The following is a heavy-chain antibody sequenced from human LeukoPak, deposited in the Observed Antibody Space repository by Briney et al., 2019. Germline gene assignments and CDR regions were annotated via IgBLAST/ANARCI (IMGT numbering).Heavy chain of an antibody. D-gene: IGHD3-10*01. Sequence: GESLKISCKGSGYSFTSYWIGWVRQMPGKGLEWMGIIYPGDSDTRYSPSFQGQVTISADKSISTAYLQWSGLKASDTAMYYCARHGSGSGSYSQDYYYYGMDVWGQGTTVTVSS. CDR2: IYPGDSDT. V-gene: IGHV5-51*01. CDR3: ARHGSGSGSYSQDYYYYGMDV. CDR1: GYSFTSYW. J-gene: IGHJ6*02.